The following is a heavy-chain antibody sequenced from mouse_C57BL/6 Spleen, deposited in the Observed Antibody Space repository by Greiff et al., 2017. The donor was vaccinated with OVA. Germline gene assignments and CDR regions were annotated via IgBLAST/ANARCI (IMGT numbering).Heavy chain of an antibody. CDR2: IWRGGST. Sequence: VQVVESGPGLVQPSQSLSITCTVSGFSLTSYGVHWVRQSPGKGLEWLGVIWRGGSTDYNAAFMSRLSITKDNSKSQVFFKMNSLQADDTAIYYCAKEALTGSYFDYWGQGTTLTVSS. D-gene: IGHD4-1*01. J-gene: IGHJ2*01. V-gene: IGHV2-5*01. CDR1: GFSLTSYG. CDR3: AKEALTGSYFDY.